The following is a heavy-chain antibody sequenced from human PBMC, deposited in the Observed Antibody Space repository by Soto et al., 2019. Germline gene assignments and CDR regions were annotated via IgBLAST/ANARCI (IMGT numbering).Heavy chain of an antibody. CDR3: ARAMVRGVNSPIDY. J-gene: IGHJ4*02. Sequence: ASVKVSCKASGGTFSSYAISWVRQAPGQGLEWMGGIIPIFGTANYAQKFQGRVTITADESTSTAYMELSSLRSEDTAVYYCARAMVRGVNSPIDYWGQGTLVTVSS. CDR2: IIPIFGTA. D-gene: IGHD3-10*01. CDR1: GGTFSSYA. V-gene: IGHV1-69*13.